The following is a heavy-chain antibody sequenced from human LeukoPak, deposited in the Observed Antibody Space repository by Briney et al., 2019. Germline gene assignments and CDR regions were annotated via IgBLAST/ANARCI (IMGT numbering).Heavy chain of an antibody. V-gene: IGHV4-38-2*02. J-gene: IGHJ4*02. CDR2: IYHSGST. CDR1: GYSISSGYY. D-gene: IGHD3-22*01. Sequence: SETLSLTCTVSGYSISSGYYWGWIRQPPGKGLEWIGSIYHSGSTYYNPSLKSRVTISVDTSKNQFSLKLSSVTAADTAVYYCAREKARYYYDSSIFDYWGQGTLVTVSS. CDR3: AREKARYYYDSSIFDY.